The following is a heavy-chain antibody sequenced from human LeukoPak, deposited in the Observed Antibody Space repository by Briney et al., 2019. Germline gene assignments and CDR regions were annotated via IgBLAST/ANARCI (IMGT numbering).Heavy chain of an antibody. V-gene: IGHV4-59*01. CDR2: IYYSGST. J-gene: IGHJ5*02. D-gene: IGHD2-15*01. Sequence: SETLSLTCTVSGGSISSYYWSWIRQPPGKGLEWIGYIYYSGSTNYNPSLKSRVTISVDTSKNQFSLKLSSVTAADTAVYYCARVSTQYCSGGSCYGFRFDPWGQGTLVTVSS. CDR1: GGSISSYY. CDR3: ARVSTQYCSGGSCYGFRFDP.